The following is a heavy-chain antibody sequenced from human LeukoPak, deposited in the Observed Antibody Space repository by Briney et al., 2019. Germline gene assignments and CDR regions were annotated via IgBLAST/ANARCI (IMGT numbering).Heavy chain of an antibody. J-gene: IGHJ4*02. CDR3: ARRYSYGSHHIDY. Sequence: SETLSLTCAVYGGSFSGYYWSWIRQPPGKGLEWIGEINHSGSTNYNPSLKSRVTISVDTSKNQFSLKLSSVTAADTAVYYRARRYSYGSHHIDYWGQGTLVTVSS. CDR2: INHSGST. V-gene: IGHV4-34*01. D-gene: IGHD5-18*01. CDR1: GGSFSGYY.